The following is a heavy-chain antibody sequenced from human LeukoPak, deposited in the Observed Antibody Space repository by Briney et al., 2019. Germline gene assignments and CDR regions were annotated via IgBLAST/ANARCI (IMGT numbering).Heavy chain of an antibody. CDR2: IYSGGTT. CDR1: GFTVSGNY. V-gene: IGHV3-53*01. CDR3: ARRAGGYSHPYDY. Sequence: PGGSLRLSCAVSGFTVSGNYMSWVRQAPRKGLEWVSLIYSGGTTNYADSVKGRFTISRDNSKNTLYLQMNSLRAEDTAVYYCARRAGGYSHPYDYWGQGILVTVSS. J-gene: IGHJ4*02. D-gene: IGHD4-23*01.